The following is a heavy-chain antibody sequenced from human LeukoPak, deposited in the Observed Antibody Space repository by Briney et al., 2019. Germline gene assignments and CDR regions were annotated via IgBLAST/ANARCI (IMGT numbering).Heavy chain of an antibody. J-gene: IGHJ4*02. D-gene: IGHD3-16*01. Sequence: PGGSVRLSCAASGVTVSSYAMSWVRQAPGKGLQWVAIMYAGGTTDYSDSVRGRFNISRDSSNNTLSLQINSLRAEDTAVYYCARGSDIGWPLYRWGQGALVTVSS. CDR1: GVTVSSYA. CDR2: MYAGGTT. V-gene: IGHV3-53*01. CDR3: ARGSDIGWPLYR.